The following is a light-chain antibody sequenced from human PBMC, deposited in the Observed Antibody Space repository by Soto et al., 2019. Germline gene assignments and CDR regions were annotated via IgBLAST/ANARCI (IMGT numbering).Light chain of an antibody. Sequence: QSALTQPPSASGTPGQRVTISCSGSSSNIGSNYVYWYQQLPGTAPKLLIYRNNQRPSGVPDRFSGSKSRTSASLAISWLRSEDEADYYCAAWDDSLSAVYVFGTGTKVTVL. V-gene: IGLV1-47*01. CDR3: AAWDDSLSAVYV. CDR2: RNN. CDR1: SSNIGSNY. J-gene: IGLJ1*01.